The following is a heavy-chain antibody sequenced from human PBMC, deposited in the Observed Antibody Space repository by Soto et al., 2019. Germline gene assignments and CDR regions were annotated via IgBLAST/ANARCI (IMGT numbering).Heavy chain of an antibody. D-gene: IGHD1-1*01. CDR2: IRQDGGEE. J-gene: IGHJ3*02. Sequence: EVQLVESGGGLVQPGGSLRLSCAASGLSFSSHWMSWVRQAPGRGLEWVANIRQDGGEEQYSDSVKGRFTLSGDNAKNSLYLQMNGLTVDDTAVYYCAKSEGYSFDIRGQGTMVTVSS. CDR1: GLSFSSHW. V-gene: IGHV3-7*01. CDR3: AKSEGYSFDI.